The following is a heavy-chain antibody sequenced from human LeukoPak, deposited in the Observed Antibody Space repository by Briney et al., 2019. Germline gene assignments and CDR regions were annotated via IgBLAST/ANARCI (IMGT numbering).Heavy chain of an antibody. J-gene: IGHJ3*02. D-gene: IGHD3-22*01. CDR1: GFTFSSYV. CDR2: ISGSGGST. V-gene: IGHV3-23*01. Sequence: GGSLRLSCAASGFTFSSYVMSRVRQAPGRGLEWVSAISGSGGSTYYADSVKGRFTISRDNSKNTLYLQMNSLRAEDTAVYYCAKVSSYDSSGYDAFDIWGQGTMVTVSS. CDR3: AKVSSYDSSGYDAFDI.